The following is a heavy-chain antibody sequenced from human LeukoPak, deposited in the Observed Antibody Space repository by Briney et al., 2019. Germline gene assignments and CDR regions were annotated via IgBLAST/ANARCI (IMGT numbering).Heavy chain of an antibody. J-gene: IGHJ6*02. Sequence: GESLKISCKGSGYSFTSYWIGWVRQMPGKGLEGMGIIYPGDSDPRYSPSFQGQVTISADKSISTAYLQWSSLKASDTAMYYCARHIKIVATITPPYYYYYGMDVWGQGTTVTVSS. CDR3: ARHIKIVATITPPYYYYYGMDV. D-gene: IGHD5-12*01. CDR1: GYSFTSYW. CDR2: IYPGDSDP. V-gene: IGHV5-51*01.